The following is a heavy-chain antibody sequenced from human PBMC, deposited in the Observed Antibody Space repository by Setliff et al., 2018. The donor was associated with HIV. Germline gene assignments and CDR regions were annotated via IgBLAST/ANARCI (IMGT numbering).Heavy chain of an antibody. J-gene: IGHJ4*02. Sequence: PSETLSLTCAVYGESFSGYYWSWIRQPPGKGLEWIGNIHYGGFFWYSPSLKSRVTISVDTSKNQFSLKLNSVTAADTAVYYCARAKSLVRGVNYFDYWGQGTLVTVSS. CDR1: GESFSGYY. D-gene: IGHD3-10*01. CDR3: ARAKSLVRGVNYFDY. CDR2: IHYGGFF. V-gene: IGHV4-34*01.